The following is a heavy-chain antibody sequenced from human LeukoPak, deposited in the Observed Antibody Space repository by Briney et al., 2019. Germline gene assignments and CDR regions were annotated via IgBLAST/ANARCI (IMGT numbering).Heavy chain of an antibody. Sequence: GGSLRLSCAASGFTFIHHAMTWVRQAPGKGLEWVSAISGGGHSTYYADSVRGRFTISRDNSRNTLSLQMNRLSAEDTAFYYCARDAWGYYDSSGYSFGSQYYMDVWGKGTTVTVSS. D-gene: IGHD3-22*01. CDR3: ARDAWGYYDSSGYSFGSQYYMDV. J-gene: IGHJ6*03. CDR2: ISGGGHST. CDR1: GFTFIHHA. V-gene: IGHV3-23*01.